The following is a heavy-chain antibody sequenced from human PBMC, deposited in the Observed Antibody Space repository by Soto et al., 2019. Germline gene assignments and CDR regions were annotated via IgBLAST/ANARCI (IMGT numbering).Heavy chain of an antibody. CDR3: ARGYHYYDSSGYDKWDAFDI. D-gene: IGHD3-22*01. CDR1: GFTFSSYS. V-gene: IGHV3-21*01. CDR2: ISSSSSYI. J-gene: IGHJ3*02. Sequence: EVQLVEFGGGLVKPGGSLRLSCAASGFTFSSYSMNWVRQAPGKGLEWVSSISSSSSYIYYADSVKGRLTISRDNAKNSLYLQMNSLRAEDTAVYYCARGYHYYDSSGYDKWDAFDIWGQGTMVTVSS.